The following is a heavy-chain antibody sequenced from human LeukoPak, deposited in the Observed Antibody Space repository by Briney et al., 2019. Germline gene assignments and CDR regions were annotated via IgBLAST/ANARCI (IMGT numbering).Heavy chain of an antibody. D-gene: IGHD4-11*01. CDR2: ISSSGSTI. V-gene: IGHV3-48*03. CDR1: GFTFSSYE. Sequence: GGSLRLSCAASGFTFSSYEMNWVRQAPGKGLEWVSYISSSGSTIYYADSVKGRFTISRDNAKNSLYLQMNSLRAEDTAVYYCARDDYSSGEWSYYCGMDVWGQGTTVTVSS. CDR3: ARDDYSSGEWSYYCGMDV. J-gene: IGHJ6*02.